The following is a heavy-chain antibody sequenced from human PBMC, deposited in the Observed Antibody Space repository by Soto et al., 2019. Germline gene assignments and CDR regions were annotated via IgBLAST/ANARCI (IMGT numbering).Heavy chain of an antibody. D-gene: IGHD3-10*01. CDR3: ARVYPHYGSGSYVLGHWLDP. CDR2: IYTSGST. J-gene: IGHJ5*02. Sequence: PSETLSLTCTVSGGSISSYYWSWIRQPAGKGLEWIGRIYTSGSTNYNPSLKSRVTMSVDTSKNQFSLKLSSVTAADTAVYYCARVYPHYGSGSYVLGHWLDPWGQGTLVTVYS. V-gene: IGHV4-4*07. CDR1: GGSISSYY.